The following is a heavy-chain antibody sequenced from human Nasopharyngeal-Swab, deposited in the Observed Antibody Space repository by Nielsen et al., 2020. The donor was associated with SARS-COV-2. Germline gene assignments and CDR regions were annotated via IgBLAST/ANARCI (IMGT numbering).Heavy chain of an antibody. J-gene: IGHJ5*02. CDR2: INPSGGST. Sequence: ASVKVSCKASGCTFTSYYMHWVRQAPGQGLEWMGIINPSGGSTSYAQKFQGRVTMTRDTSTSTAYMELRSLRSDDTAVYYCARLEITIFGVVYWFDPWGQGTLATVSS. CDR3: ARLEITIFGVVYWFDP. CDR1: GCTFTSYY. V-gene: IGHV1-46*01. D-gene: IGHD3-3*01.